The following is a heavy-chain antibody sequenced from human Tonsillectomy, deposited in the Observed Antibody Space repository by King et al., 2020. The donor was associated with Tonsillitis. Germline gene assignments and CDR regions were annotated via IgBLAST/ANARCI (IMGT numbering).Heavy chain of an antibody. CDR3: ARHYDYGDYELFDY. Sequence: QLQESGPGLVKPSETLSLTCSVSGGSISIYYWSWIRQPPGKGLEWIGYIYYSGSTSYNPSLKSRVTISVDTSKNQFSLKLSVVTAANTAVYYCARHYDYGDYELFDYWGQGTLVTVSS. V-gene: IGHV4-59*08. CDR1: GGSISIYY. D-gene: IGHD4-17*01. CDR2: IYYSGST. J-gene: IGHJ4*02.